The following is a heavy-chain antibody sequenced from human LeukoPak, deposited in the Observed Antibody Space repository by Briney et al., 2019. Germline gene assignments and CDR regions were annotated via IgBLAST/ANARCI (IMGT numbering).Heavy chain of an antibody. CDR1: GFTVSSNY. CDR2: IKQDVSEK. J-gene: IGHJ4*02. D-gene: IGHD2-2*01. CDR3: AREYSSSWFDY. V-gene: IGHV3-7*04. Sequence: AGGSLRLSCAASGFTVSSNYMSWVRQAPGKGLEWVANIKQDVSEKYYVDSVKGRFTISRDNAKNSLYLQMNSLRAEDTATYYCAREYSSSWFDYWGQGTLVTVSS.